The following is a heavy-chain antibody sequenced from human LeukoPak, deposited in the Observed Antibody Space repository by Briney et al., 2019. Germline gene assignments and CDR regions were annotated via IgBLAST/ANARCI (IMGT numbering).Heavy chain of an antibody. CDR3: AREASGYYRDY. CDR2: INWSGGST. J-gene: IGHJ4*02. Sequence: GGSLRLSCTASGFAFDEHGMSWVRQVPGKGLEWVSGINWSGGSTGYADPLRGRFTISRDNAKNSLYLQMDSLRAEDTAVYFCAREASGYYRDYWGQGTLVTVSS. D-gene: IGHD3-3*01. V-gene: IGHV3-20*04. CDR1: GFAFDEHG.